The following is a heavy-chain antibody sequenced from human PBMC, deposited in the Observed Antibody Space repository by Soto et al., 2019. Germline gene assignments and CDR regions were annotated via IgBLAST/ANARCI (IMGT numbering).Heavy chain of an antibody. V-gene: IGHV3-48*02. D-gene: IGHD3-16*01. CDR2: ISSSASTI. CDR3: ARRSSYGGNYFDY. J-gene: IGHJ4*02. CDR1: GFTFSTYS. Sequence: EVQLVESGGGLVQPGGSLRLSCVVSGFTFSTYSMNWVRQAPGKGLEWVSYISSSASTISYADPVKGRFTISRNNAKNSLYLQMNSLTDEDTAVYYCARRSSYGGNYFDYWGQGTLVTVSS.